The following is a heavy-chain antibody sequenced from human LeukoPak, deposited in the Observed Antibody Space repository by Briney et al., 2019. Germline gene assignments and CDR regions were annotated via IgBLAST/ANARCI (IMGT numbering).Heavy chain of an antibody. CDR3: ARRLLTGYYEF. CDR1: GFTVSSTY. Sequence: GGSLRLSCAASGFTVSSTYMSWVRQAAGKGLEWVSVFYSGDTTYYANSVKGRFTISRDNSKNMLYLQMNNLRAEDTAVYYCARRLLTGYYEFWGQGTLVTVSS. V-gene: IGHV3-66*01. CDR2: FYSGDTT. J-gene: IGHJ4*02. D-gene: IGHD3-9*01.